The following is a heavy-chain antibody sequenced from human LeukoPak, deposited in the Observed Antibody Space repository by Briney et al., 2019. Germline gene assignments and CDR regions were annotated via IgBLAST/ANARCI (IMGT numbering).Heavy chain of an antibody. J-gene: IGHJ3*02. V-gene: IGHV4-34*01. CDR1: GGSFSGYY. Sequence: SETLSLTCAVYGGSFSGYYWSCIRQPPGKGLEWIGEINHSGSTNYNPSLKSRVTISVDTSKNQFSLKLSSVTAADMAVYYCARREHITMIVVVISEGNAFDIWGQGTMVTVSS. CDR3: ARREHITMIVVVISEGNAFDI. D-gene: IGHD3-22*01. CDR2: INHSGST.